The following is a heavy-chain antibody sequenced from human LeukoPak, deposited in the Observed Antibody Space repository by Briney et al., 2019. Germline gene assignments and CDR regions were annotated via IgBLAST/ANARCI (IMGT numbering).Heavy chain of an antibody. V-gene: IGHV1-46*01. CDR1: GYTFTSYY. CDR2: INPSGGST. CDR3: ARDLGRSYNPGIAAAGLDS. J-gene: IGHJ4*02. D-gene: IGHD6-13*01. Sequence: ASVKVSCKASGYTFTSYYMHWVRQAPGQGLEWMGIINPSGGSTSYAQKFQGRVTMTRDTSTSTVYMELSSLRSEDTAVYYCARDLGRSYNPGIAAAGLDSWGQGTLVTVSS.